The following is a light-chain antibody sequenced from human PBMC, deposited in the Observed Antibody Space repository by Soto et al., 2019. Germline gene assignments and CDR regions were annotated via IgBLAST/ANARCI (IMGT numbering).Light chain of an antibody. V-gene: IGKV1-12*01. Sequence: DIQMTQSPSSVSASVGDRVTFTCRASQDISSWLAWYQQKPGKAPKLLIYGASNLQSGVPSRFSGSGSGTDFTLTISSLQPEDCATYYCQQANSFPLTFGGGTNLESK. J-gene: IGKJ4*01. CDR2: GAS. CDR1: QDISSW. CDR3: QQANSFPLT.